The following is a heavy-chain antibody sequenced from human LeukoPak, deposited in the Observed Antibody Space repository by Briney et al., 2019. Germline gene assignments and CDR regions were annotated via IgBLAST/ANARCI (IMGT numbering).Heavy chain of an antibody. V-gene: IGHV3-21*01. CDR1: GFTFSSYS. CDR2: ISSSSSYI. Sequence: GSLRLSCAASGFTFSSYSMNWVRQAPGKGLEWVSSISSSSSYIYYADSVKGRFTISRDNAKNSLYLQMNSLRAEDTAVYYCASTRRITIFGVVIIDAFDIWGQGTMVTVSS. CDR3: ASTRRITIFGVVIIDAFDI. D-gene: IGHD3-3*01. J-gene: IGHJ3*02.